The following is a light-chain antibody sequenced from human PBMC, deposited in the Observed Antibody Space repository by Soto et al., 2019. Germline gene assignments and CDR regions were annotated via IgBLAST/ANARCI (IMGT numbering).Light chain of an antibody. CDR3: QQYNIYPLT. V-gene: IGKV1D-16*01. CDR1: QAINSY. J-gene: IGKJ4*01. CDR2: AAS. Sequence: DVQMTQSPSSLSASVGDRVTITCRASQAINSYLAWYQQTPGNAPKSLIYAASSLQTGVPSRFSGSESGTDFTLTISTLQPEDSATYYCQQYNIYPLTFGGGTKVEIK.